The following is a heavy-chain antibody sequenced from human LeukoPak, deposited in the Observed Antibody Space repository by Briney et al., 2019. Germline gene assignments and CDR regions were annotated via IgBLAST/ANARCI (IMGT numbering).Heavy chain of an antibody. CDR2: ISSSGSTI. V-gene: IGHV3-48*03. D-gene: IGHD3-3*01. CDR3: ARVTRYYDFWSGYSSLDYDAFDI. Sequence: GGSLRLSCAASGFTFSSYEVNWVRQAPGKGLGWVSYISSSGSTIYYADSVKGRSTISRDNAKNSLYLQMNSLRAEDTAVYYCARVTRYYDFWSGYSSLDYDAFDIWGQGTMVTVSS. CDR1: GFTFSSYE. J-gene: IGHJ3*02.